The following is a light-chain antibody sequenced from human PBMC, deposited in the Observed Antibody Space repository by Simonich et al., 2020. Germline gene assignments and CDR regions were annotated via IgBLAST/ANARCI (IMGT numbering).Light chain of an antibody. CDR3: QQYGISRMYT. V-gene: IGKV4-1*01. CDR2: WAP. J-gene: IGKJ2*01. Sequence: DLVMTQAPDSLAVALGERAPINCKSSQSVLCSSNNTNYLAWHQQKPAHPPKLIIYWAPDRVSEVPDRFSGTGSGTDFTLTISRLRPNDFAVYYCQQYGISRMYTFGQGTKLEIK. CDR1: QSVLCSSNNTNY.